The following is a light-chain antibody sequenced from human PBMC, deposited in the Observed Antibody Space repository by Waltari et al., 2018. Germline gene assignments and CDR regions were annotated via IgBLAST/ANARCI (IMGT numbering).Light chain of an antibody. CDR2: DAS. V-gene: IGKV3-11*01. Sequence: EIVLTQSPATLSLSPGERATLSCRASQNVNYFLAWFQQKPGQAPRLLIYDASNRATGIPARFSGSGSGTDFTLTISSLEPEDFAVYYCQQRTNWPLTFGGGTKVEIK. CDR3: QQRTNWPLT. J-gene: IGKJ4*01. CDR1: QNVNYF.